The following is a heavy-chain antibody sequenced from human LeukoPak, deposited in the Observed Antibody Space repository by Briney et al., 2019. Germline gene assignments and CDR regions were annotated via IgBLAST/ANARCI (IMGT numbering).Heavy chain of an antibody. CDR1: GGSISSYY. CDR3: ARDGRHYGSGIFDP. D-gene: IGHD3-10*01. Sequence: SETLSLTCTVSGGSISSYYWSWIRQPPGKGLEWIGYIYYSGSTNYNPSLKSRVTISVDTSKNQFSLKLSSVTAADTAVYYCARDGRHYGSGIFDPWGQGTLVTVSS. V-gene: IGHV4-59*01. CDR2: IYYSGST. J-gene: IGHJ5*02.